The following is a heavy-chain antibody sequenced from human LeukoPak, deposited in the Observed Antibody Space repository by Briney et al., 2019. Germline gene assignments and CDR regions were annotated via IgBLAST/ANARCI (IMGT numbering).Heavy chain of an antibody. V-gene: IGHV4-4*02. CDR3: ASAAGTQDYYYGMDV. D-gene: IGHD6-13*01. CDR2: VYHRGNT. Sequence: SETLSLTCAISGASISSSDYWWSWVRQPPGKGLEWIGEVYHRGNTNYNPSLMGRVNISLDKSKNQFPLWLSSVTAADTAVYYCASAAGTQDYYYGMDVWGQGTTVTVSS. CDR1: GASISSSDYW. J-gene: IGHJ6*02.